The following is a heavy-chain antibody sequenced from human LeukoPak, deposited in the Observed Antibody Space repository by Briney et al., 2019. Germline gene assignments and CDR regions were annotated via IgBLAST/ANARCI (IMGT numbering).Heavy chain of an antibody. Sequence: ASVKVSCKASGYTFTSYYMHWVRQAPGQGLEWMGIINPSGGSTSYAQKFQGRVTMTRDTSTSTVYMELSSLRSEDTAVYYCARGSYGDYGSYYYYGMDVWGQGTTVTVSS. CDR3: ARGSYGDYGSYYYYGMDV. CDR2: INPSGGST. CDR1: GYTFTSYY. D-gene: IGHD4-17*01. V-gene: IGHV1-46*01. J-gene: IGHJ6*02.